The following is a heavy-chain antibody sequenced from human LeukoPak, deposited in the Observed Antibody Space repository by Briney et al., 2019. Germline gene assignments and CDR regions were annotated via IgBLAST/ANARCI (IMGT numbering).Heavy chain of an antibody. CDR2: INHSGST. CDR1: GGSFSGYY. V-gene: IGHV4-34*01. Sequence: SETLSLTCAVYGGSFSGYYWSWIRQPPGKGLEWIGEINHSGSTNYNPSLKSRVTISVDTSKNQFSLKLSSVTAADTAVYYCARILMTYYYGSGSRGGFDYWGQGTLSPSPQ. J-gene: IGHJ4*02. D-gene: IGHD3-10*01. CDR3: ARILMTYYYGSGSRGGFDY.